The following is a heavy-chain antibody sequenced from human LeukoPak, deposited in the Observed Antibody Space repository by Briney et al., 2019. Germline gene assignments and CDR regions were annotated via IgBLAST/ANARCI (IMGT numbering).Heavy chain of an antibody. CDR1: GFTFTSYT. CDR2: ITGSGNII. D-gene: IGHD2-2*02. J-gene: IGHJ4*02. CDR3: ANSYTDTWFYFDH. V-gene: IGHV3-21*01. Sequence: PGGSLRLSCAASGFTFTSYTMNWVRQSPGKGLEWVSSITGSGNIINYADSVKGQFTISRDNSKNSLYLQLNSLTAEDTAFYYCANSYTDTWFYFDHWGQGTLVTVSS.